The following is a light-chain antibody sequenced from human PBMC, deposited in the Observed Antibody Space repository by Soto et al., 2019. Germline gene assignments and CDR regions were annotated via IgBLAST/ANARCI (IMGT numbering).Light chain of an antibody. CDR2: GTS. Sequence: EIVLTQSPGTLSLSPGERATLSCRASQSVTTSMSLAWYQQKPGQAPRLLIHGTSSRASGIPDRFSGSGSGTDFTLTISSLEPEDFAVYYCQQYDSSLYTFGQGTKLEIK. CDR1: QSVTTSMS. J-gene: IGKJ2*01. V-gene: IGKV3-20*01. CDR3: QQYDSSLYT.